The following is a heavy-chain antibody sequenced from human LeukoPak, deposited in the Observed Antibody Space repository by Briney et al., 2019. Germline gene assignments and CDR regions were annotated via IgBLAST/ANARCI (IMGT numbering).Heavy chain of an antibody. D-gene: IGHD3-22*01. V-gene: IGHV3-21*01. CDR1: GFTFSSYS. J-gene: IGHJ4*02. CDR3: AREPVYYYDSSDLHTVFDY. CDR2: ISSSSSYI. Sequence: PGGSLRLSCAASGFTFSSYSMNWVRQAPGKGLEWVSSISSSSSYIYYADSVKGRFTISRDNAKNSLYLQMNSLRAEDTAVYYCAREPVYYYDSSDLHTVFDYWGQGTLVTVSS.